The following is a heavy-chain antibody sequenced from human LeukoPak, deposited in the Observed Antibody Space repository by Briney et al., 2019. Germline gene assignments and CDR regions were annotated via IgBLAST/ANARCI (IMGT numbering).Heavy chain of an antibody. J-gene: IGHJ4*02. CDR3: ASTHFDY. V-gene: IGHV4-34*01. CDR2: INHSGST. Sequence: SETLSLTCAVYGGSFSGYYWSWIRQPPGKGLEWIGEINHSGSTNYNPPLKSRVTISVDTSKNQFSLKLSSVTAADTAVYYCASTHFDYWGQGTLVTVSS. CDR1: GGSFSGYY.